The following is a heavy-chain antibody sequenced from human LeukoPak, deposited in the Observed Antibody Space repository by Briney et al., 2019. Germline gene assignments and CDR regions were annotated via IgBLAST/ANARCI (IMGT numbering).Heavy chain of an antibody. D-gene: IGHD3-9*01. Sequence: GGSLRLSCAASGFTFSSYSMNWVRQAPGKGLEWVSYISSSSSTIYYAGSVKGRFTISRDNAKNSLYLQMNSLRAEDTAVYYCARINSLKPYDILTGDFGYWGQGTLVTVSS. CDR1: GFTFSSYS. J-gene: IGHJ4*02. CDR2: ISSSSSTI. CDR3: ARINSLKPYDILTGDFGY. V-gene: IGHV3-48*04.